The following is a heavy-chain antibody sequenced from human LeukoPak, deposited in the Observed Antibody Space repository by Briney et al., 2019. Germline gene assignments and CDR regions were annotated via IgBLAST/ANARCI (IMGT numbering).Heavy chain of an antibody. CDR3: AKDHRSHFLYYYYMDV. Sequence: PGGSLRLSCAASGFTFSSYGMSWVRQAPGKGLEWVSAISGSGGSTYYADSVKGRFTISRDNSKNTLYLQMNSLRAEDTAVYYCAKDHRSHFLYYYYMDVWGKGTTVTISS. CDR1: GFTFSSYG. D-gene: IGHD1-14*01. J-gene: IGHJ6*03. V-gene: IGHV3-23*01. CDR2: ISGSGGST.